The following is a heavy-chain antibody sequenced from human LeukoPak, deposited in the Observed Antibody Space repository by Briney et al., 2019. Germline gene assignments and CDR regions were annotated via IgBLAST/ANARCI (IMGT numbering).Heavy chain of an antibody. Sequence: SETLSLTCTVSGASINSSRYYWGWIRQPPGKGLEWIANIHYTGNTYYSPSLKSRVTISVDTSKNQFSLKLSSMTAADTAVYYFATNDYGDYEDAFDIWGQGTMVTVSS. CDR3: ATNDYGDYEDAFDI. CDR2: IHYTGNT. CDR1: GASINSSRYY. V-gene: IGHV4-39*01. D-gene: IGHD4-17*01. J-gene: IGHJ3*02.